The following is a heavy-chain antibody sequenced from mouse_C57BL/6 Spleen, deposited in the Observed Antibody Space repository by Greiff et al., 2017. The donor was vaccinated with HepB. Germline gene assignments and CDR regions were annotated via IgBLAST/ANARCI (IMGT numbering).Heavy chain of an antibody. J-gene: IGHJ3*01. Sequence: DVKLQESGPGLVKPSQSLSLTCSVTGYSITSGYYWNWIRQFPGNKLEWMGYISYDGSNNYNPSLKNRISITRDTSKNQFFLKLNSVTTEDTATYYCASPGSSYVFAYWGQGTLVTVSA. CDR3: ASPGSSYVFAY. CDR1: GYSITSGYY. V-gene: IGHV3-6*01. CDR2: ISYDGSN. D-gene: IGHD1-1*01.